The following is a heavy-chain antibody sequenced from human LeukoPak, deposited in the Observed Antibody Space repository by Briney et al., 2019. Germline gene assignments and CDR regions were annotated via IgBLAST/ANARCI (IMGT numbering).Heavy chain of an antibody. CDR1: GGSISTSSYY. V-gene: IGHV4-39*07. Sequence: SETLSLTCTVSGGSISTSSYYWGWIRQPPGKGLEWIGSMYYSGSTYYNPSLKSRVTISVDTSKNQFSLKLSSVTAADTAVYYCARGRGYSGYGDLPWFDPWGQGTLVTVSS. CDR3: ARGRGYSGYGDLPWFDP. J-gene: IGHJ5*02. D-gene: IGHD5-12*01. CDR2: MYYSGST.